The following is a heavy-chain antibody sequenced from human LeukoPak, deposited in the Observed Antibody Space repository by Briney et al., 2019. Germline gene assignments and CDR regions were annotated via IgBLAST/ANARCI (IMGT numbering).Heavy chain of an antibody. CDR2: IYTSGST. Sequence: NPSETLSLTCTVSGGSISSYYWSWIRQPAGKGLEWIGRIYTSGSTNYNPSLKSRVTMSVDTSKNQFSLKLSSVTAADTAVHYCARDSWVVWQQLGWFDPWGQGTLVTVSS. J-gene: IGHJ5*02. CDR3: ARDSWVVWQQLGWFDP. CDR1: GGSISSYY. D-gene: IGHD6-13*01. V-gene: IGHV4-4*07.